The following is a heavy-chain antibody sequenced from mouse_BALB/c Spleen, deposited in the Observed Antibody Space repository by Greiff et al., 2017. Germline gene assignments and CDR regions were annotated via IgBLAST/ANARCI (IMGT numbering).Heavy chain of an antibody. CDR3: AREDDYAWFAD. J-gene: IGHJ3*01. CDR1: GYAFTNYL. D-gene: IGHD2-4*01. CDR2: INPGSGGT. Sequence: VQLQQSGAELVRPGTSVKVSCKASGYAFTNYLIEWVKQRPGQGLEWIGVINPGSGGTNYNEKFKGKATLTADKSSSTAYMQLSSLTSDDSAVYCCAREDDYAWFADWGQGTLVTVSA. V-gene: IGHV1-54*01.